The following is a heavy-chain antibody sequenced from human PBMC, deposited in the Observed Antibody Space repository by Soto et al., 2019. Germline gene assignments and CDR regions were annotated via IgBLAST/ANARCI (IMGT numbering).Heavy chain of an antibody. CDR2: IYYSGST. V-gene: IGHV4-59*02. CDR1: GGSVSGDY. D-gene: IGHD3-16*01. J-gene: IGHJ1*01. Sequence: SETLSLICTVSGGSVSGDYWSWIRQPPGKGLEWIAYIYYSGSTNYNPSLKSRVTISADTSKNQFSLKLNSVTAADTAVYYCARPGYEEYFQEWGQGTQVTVSS. CDR3: ARPGYEEYFQE.